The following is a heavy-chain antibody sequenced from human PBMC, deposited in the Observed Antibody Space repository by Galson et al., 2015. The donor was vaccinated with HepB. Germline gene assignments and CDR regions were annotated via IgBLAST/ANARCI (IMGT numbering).Heavy chain of an antibody. V-gene: IGHV1-46*01. CDR3: ARDTAGKYCGGDCYSPPPIGY. J-gene: IGHJ4*02. Sequence: SVKVSCKASGYTFTSYYMHWVRQAPGQGLEWMGIINPSGGSTSYAQKFQGRVTMTRDTSASTVYMELSSLRSEDTAVYYCARDTAGKYCGGDCYSPPPIGYWGQGTLVTVSS. CDR1: GYTFTSYY. D-gene: IGHD2-21*01. CDR2: INPSGGST.